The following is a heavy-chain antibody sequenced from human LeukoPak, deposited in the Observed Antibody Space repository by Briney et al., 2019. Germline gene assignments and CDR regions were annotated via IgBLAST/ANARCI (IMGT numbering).Heavy chain of an antibody. CDR1: GGSISSYY. V-gene: IGHV4-59*01. CDR2: IYYSGST. Sequence: SETLSLTCTVSGGSISSYYWSWIRHPPGKGLEWIGYIYYSGSTNYNPSLKSRVTISVDTSKNQFSLKLSSVTAADTAVYYCARDTSDYDFWSGVFDPWGQGTLVTVSS. J-gene: IGHJ5*02. CDR3: ARDTSDYDFWSGVFDP. D-gene: IGHD3-3*01.